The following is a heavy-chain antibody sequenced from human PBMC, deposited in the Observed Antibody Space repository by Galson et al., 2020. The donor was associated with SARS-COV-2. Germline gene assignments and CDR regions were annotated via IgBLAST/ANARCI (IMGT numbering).Heavy chain of an antibody. CDR1: GFIFSDYY. V-gene: IGHV3-74*01. D-gene: IGHD2-2*01. J-gene: IGHJ6*02. Sequence: TGGSLRLSCTISGFIFSDYYMHWVRQGLGKGLVWVSRIKPYGTGLNYADSVKGRFTISRDNAKNTLYLQMNSLRVDDTAVYYCVRGTNAWTGVDVWGQGTTVTVSS. CDR2: IKPYGTGL. CDR3: VRGTNAWTGVDV.